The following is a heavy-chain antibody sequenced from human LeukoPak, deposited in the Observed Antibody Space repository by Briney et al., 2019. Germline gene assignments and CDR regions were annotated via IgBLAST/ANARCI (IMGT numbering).Heavy chain of an antibody. CDR1: GFTFSDSY. J-gene: IGHJ6*01. Sequence: PGGSLRLSCAASGFTFSDSYMSWIRHAPGKGLEWVSYISSSGSAIYYADSLKGRFTISRDNAKNSLYLQMNSLRAEDTAVYYCARDGGFDFWSGYYYYGMDVWRQGTTATVSP. V-gene: IGHV3-11*01. D-gene: IGHD3-3*01. CDR2: ISSSGSAI. CDR3: ARDGGFDFWSGYYYYGMDV.